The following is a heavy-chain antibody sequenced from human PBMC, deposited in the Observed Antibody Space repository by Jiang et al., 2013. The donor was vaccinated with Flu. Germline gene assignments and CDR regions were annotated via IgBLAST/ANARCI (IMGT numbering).Heavy chain of an antibody. CDR3: ARMAYYYDSSGYYEGSDAFDI. Sequence: GPGLVKPSETLSLTCTVSGGSISSYYWSWIRQPPGKGLEWIGYIYYSGSTNYNPSLKSRVTISVDTSKNQFSLKLSSVTAADTAVYYCARMAYYYDSSGYYEGSDAFDIVGPRDNGHRLF. J-gene: IGHJ3*02. CDR1: GGSISSYY. V-gene: IGHV4-59*01. D-gene: IGHD3-22*01. CDR2: IYYSGST.